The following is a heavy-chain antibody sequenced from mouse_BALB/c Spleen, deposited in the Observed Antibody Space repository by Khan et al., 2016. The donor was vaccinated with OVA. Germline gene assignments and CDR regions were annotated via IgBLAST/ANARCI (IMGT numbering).Heavy chain of an antibody. Sequence: LQQSGPELMKPGTSVKISCKASGYSFTTYYIHWVMQSHETSLEWIGYIDPFSGGTTYNQKFKGKATLTVDKFSSTAYIHLSNLTSEDSAVYYCTRHGYVAWFTYWGQGTLVTVSA. CDR2: IDPFSGGT. J-gene: IGHJ3*01. CDR3: TRHGYVAWFTY. CDR1: GYSFTTYY. V-gene: IGHV1S135*01. D-gene: IGHD2-2*01.